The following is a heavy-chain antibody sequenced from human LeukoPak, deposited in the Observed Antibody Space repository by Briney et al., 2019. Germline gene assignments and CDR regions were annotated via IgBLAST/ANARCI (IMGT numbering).Heavy chain of an antibody. D-gene: IGHD2-8*02. CDR1: GFTFSSYT. CDR2: ISSSSSTI. V-gene: IGHV3-48*01. J-gene: IGHJ4*02. Sequence: GGSLRLSCAASGFTFSSYTMNWVRQAPGKGLEWISYISSSSSTIYYADSAKGRFTISRDNAKNSLYLQMNSLRAEDAAVYYCARDSYWALDYWGQGTLVAVSS. CDR3: ARDSYWALDY.